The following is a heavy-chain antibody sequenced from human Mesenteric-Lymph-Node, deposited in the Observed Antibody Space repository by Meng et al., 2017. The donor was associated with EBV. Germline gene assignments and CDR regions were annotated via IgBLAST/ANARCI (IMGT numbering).Heavy chain of an antibody. J-gene: IGHJ4*02. V-gene: IGHV1-46*02. D-gene: IGHD6-13*01. CDR2: INPSGGST. Sequence: GSGLKTAAGTVTLSLTAIGYTLNTYDMCWVRQDPGKGLEWIGIINPSGGSTSYAQKFQGRVTMTRDTSTRTVYMELSSLRSEDTAVYYCARDLGIAGYYFDYWGQGTLVTVSS. CDR3: ARDLGIAGYYFDY. CDR1: GYTLNTYD.